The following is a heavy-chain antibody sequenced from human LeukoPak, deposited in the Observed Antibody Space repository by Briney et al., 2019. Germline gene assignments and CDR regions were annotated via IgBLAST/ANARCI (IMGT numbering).Heavy chain of an antibody. CDR2: INPSSGST. V-gene: IGHV1-46*01. Sequence: GASVKVSCKASGFILSGYFMHWVRQAPGQGLEWMGIINPSSGSTTYAQRFQGRVTMTRDTSTSTVYMDLSSLRSEDTAVYYCTRGGRGYSGYATITWDYSDYWGQGTLVTVSS. CDR1: GFILSGYF. J-gene: IGHJ4*02. CDR3: TRGGRGYSGYATITWDYSDY. D-gene: IGHD5-12*01.